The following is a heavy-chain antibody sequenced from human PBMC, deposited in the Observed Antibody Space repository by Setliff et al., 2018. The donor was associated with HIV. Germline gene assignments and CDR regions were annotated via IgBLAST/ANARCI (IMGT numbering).Heavy chain of an antibody. CDR3: EAATVGQTGYYGIDV. CDR1: GGPITTSTYY. CDR2: IYQSGTT. V-gene: IGHV4-39*07. D-gene: IGHD1-26*01. Sequence: PSETLSLTCTVSGGPITTSTYYWGWIRQPPGKGLEWIGNIYQSGTTFYNASLRSRVTMSVDTSKNRFSLKLNFVTAADTAVYYCEAATVGQTGYYGIDVWGQGTAVTVSS. J-gene: IGHJ6*02.